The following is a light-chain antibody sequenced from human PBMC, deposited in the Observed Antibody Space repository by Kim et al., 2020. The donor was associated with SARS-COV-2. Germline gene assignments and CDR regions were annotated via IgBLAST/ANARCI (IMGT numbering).Light chain of an antibody. CDR2: DNN. V-gene: IGLV1-51*01. Sequence: PGQKVTISCSGSSSNIGNNYVSWYQQLPGTAPKLLIYDNNKRPSVIPDRFSGSKSGTSATLGITGLQTGDEADYYCGTWDSSLGYVFGTGTKVTVL. J-gene: IGLJ1*01. CDR1: SSNIGNNY. CDR3: GTWDSSLGYV.